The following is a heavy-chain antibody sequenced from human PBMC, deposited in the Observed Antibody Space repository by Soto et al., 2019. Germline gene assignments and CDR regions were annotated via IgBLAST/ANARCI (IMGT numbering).Heavy chain of an antibody. D-gene: IGHD3-3*01. CDR1: GGSFSGYY. CDR2: INHSGST. J-gene: IGHJ4*02. Sequence: QVQLQQWGAGLLKPSETLSLTCAVYGGSFSGYYWSWIRQPPGKGLEWIGEINHSGSTNYNPSLKSRVTISVDTSKNQFSLKLSSVTAADTAVYYCASLPMTFGVAPGLYFDYWGQGTLVTVSS. CDR3: ASLPMTFGVAPGLYFDY. V-gene: IGHV4-34*01.